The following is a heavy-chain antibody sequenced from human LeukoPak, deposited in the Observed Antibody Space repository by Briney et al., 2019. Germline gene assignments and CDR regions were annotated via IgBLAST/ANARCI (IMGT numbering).Heavy chain of an antibody. CDR2: ISSSGSTI. Sequence: PGGYLRLSCAASGFTFSSYEMNWVRQAPGKGLEWVSYISSSGSTIYYADSVKGRFTISRDNAKNSLYLQMNSLRAEDTAVYYCARRSGCYLHAFDIWGQGTMVTVSS. CDR3: ARRSGCYLHAFDI. V-gene: IGHV3-48*03. CDR1: GFTFSSYE. D-gene: IGHD3-22*01. J-gene: IGHJ3*02.